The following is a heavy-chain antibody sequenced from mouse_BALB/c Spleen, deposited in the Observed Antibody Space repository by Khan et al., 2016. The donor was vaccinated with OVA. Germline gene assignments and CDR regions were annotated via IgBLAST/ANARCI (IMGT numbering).Heavy chain of an antibody. J-gene: IGHJ2*01. V-gene: IGHV4-1*02. CDR3: ASPTKSDYFDY. CDR2: INPASNTI. Sequence: EVKLLESGGGLVQPGGSLKLSCAASGFDFSRYWMTWVRQAPGKGLEWIGEINPASNTINYTPSLKNTFILYRDNAKNTLFLQIRKERSEDTALYYWASPTKSDYFDYWGQGTTLTVSS. CDR1: GFDFSRYW.